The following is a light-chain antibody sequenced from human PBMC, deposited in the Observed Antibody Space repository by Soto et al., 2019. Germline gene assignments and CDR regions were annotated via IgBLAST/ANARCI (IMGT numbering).Light chain of an antibody. Sequence: QSVLTQPASVSGSPGQSITISCTGTSSDVGSYNLVSWYQQHPGKAPKLMIYDVSKRPSGVSNRFSGSKSGNTASLTISGLQAEDEADYYCCSSAGSSPYYVFGTGTKVTVL. CDR1: SSDVGSYNL. J-gene: IGLJ1*01. CDR2: DVS. V-gene: IGLV2-23*02. CDR3: CSSAGSSPYYV.